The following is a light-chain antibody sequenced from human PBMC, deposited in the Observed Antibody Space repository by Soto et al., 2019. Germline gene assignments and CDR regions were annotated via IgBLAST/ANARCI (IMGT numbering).Light chain of an antibody. V-gene: IGKV1-27*01. Sequence: DIQMTQSPTSLSASVGDRVTITCRASQGIRNFVAWYQQKPGKAPKLLIYAASTLQSGVPSRFSGSGSGTDFPLTITSLQHEDVATYSCQKYRSVLVFGPGTKVEIK. CDR2: AAS. CDR3: QKYRSVLV. J-gene: IGKJ3*01. CDR1: QGIRNF.